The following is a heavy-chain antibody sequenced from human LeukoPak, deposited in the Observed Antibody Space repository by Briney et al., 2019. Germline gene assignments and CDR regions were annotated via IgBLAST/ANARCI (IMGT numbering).Heavy chain of an antibody. V-gene: IGHV1-2*02. CDR2: INPNSGGT. CDR1: GYSFSDNY. D-gene: IGHD4/OR15-4a*01. Sequence: ASVKVSCKASGYSFSDNYMHWVRQAPGHGLEWMEWINPNSGGTDYAQKSQGRVTMTRDTSISTAYTELSGLTSDDTAVYFCAREVYGASSFDYWGQGTLLTVSS. J-gene: IGHJ4*02. CDR3: AREVYGASSFDY.